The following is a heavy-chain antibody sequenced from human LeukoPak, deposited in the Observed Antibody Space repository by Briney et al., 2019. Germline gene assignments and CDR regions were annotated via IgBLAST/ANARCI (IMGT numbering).Heavy chain of an antibody. CDR2: ISGSGGST. J-gene: IGHJ4*01. CDR3: ATYSSGWSLGGY. V-gene: IGHV3-23*01. D-gene: IGHD6-19*01. Sequence: GGSLRLSCAASGFTFSSYAMTWVRQAPGKGLEWVSGISGSGGSTYYADSVKGRFTISRDNSKNTLYLQMNSLRAEDTAVYYCATYSSGWSLGGYWGHGTLVTVSS. CDR1: GFTFSSYA.